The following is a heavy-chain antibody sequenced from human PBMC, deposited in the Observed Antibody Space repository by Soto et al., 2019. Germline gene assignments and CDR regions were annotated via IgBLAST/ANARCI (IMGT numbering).Heavy chain of an antibody. V-gene: IGHV1-69*02. CDR2: IIPILGIA. J-gene: IGHJ4*02. CDR3: ARGSWLSYYFDY. Sequence: QVQLVQSGAEVKKPGSSVKVSCKASGGTFSSYTISRVRQAPGQGLEWMGRIIPILGIANYAQKFQGRVTITADKSTSTAYMELSSLRSEDTAVYYCARGSWLSYYFDYWGQGTLVTVSS. D-gene: IGHD3-10*01. CDR1: GGTFSSYT.